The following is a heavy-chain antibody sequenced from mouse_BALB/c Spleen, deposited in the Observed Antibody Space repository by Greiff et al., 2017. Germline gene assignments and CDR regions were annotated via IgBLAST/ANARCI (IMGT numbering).Heavy chain of an antibody. D-gene: IGHD2-10*02. CDR1: GYTFTSYW. Sequence: VQLQQSGAELAKPGASVKMSCKASGYTFTSYWMHWVKQRPGQGLEWIGYINPSTGYTEYNQKFKDKATLTADKSSSTAYMQLSSLTSEDSAVYYCARDKYGNYWGQGTTLTVSS. CDR3: ARDKYGNY. V-gene: IGHV1-7*01. CDR2: INPSTGYT. J-gene: IGHJ2*01.